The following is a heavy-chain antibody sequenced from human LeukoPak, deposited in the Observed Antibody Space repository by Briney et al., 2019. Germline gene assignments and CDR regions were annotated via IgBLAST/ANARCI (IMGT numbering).Heavy chain of an antibody. CDR3: ATDSSLYSSSWTDLDY. CDR2: FDPEDGET. Sequence: GASVKVSCKVSGYTLTELSMHWVRQAPGKGLEWMGCFDPEDGETIYAQKFQGRVTMTEDTSTDTAYMELSSLRSEDTAVYYCATDSSLYSSSWTDLDYWGQGTLVTVSS. CDR1: GYTLTELS. J-gene: IGHJ4*02. D-gene: IGHD6-13*01. V-gene: IGHV1-24*01.